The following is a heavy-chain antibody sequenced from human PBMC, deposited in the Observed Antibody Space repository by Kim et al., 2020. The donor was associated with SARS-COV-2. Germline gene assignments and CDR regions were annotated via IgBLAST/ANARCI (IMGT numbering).Heavy chain of an antibody. Sequence: SETLSLTCTVSGGSISSSSSYWGWIRQPPGKGLEWIGSLYYSGSTYYNPSLKSRVTISGDMSKNQFSLKLSSVTAADTAVYYCARDSAAKTYYYDSSGYRPFDYWGQGTLVTVSS. J-gene: IGHJ4*02. CDR1: GGSISSSSSY. V-gene: IGHV4-39*07. CDR3: ARDSAAKTYYYDSSGYRPFDY. D-gene: IGHD3-22*01. CDR2: LYYSGST.